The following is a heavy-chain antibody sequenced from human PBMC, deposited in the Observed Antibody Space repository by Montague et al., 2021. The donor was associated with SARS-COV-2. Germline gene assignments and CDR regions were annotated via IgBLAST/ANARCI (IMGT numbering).Heavy chain of an antibody. J-gene: IGHJ3*02. D-gene: IGHD3-10*01. V-gene: IGHV4-39*07. CDR1: GASIGRSTFY. CDR2: VDYSGLT. Sequence: SETLSLTCTVSGASIGRSTFYWGWIRQPPGKGLEWIGSVDYSGLTFYNPSLESRVTISVDTSKKQFSLKVNSVTAADTAVYYCAKDGEALAWGTFDIWGQGTTVTVSS. CDR3: AKDGEALAWGTFDI.